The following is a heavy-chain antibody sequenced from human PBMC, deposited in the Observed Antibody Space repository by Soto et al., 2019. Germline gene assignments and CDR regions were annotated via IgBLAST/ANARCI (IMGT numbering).Heavy chain of an antibody. Sequence: QVQLQESGPGLVKPSETLSLICTVSGDSISGYYWSWIRQPPGKGLEWIGYIYYSGSTNYNPSLKSRVTISVDTSKNQFSLNFNSVTAADTAVYYCARDLSHAWFRGVFSPWGQGTLVTVSS. V-gene: IGHV4-59*01. CDR2: IYYSGST. CDR1: GDSISGYY. D-gene: IGHD3-10*01. CDR3: ARDLSHAWFRGVFSP. J-gene: IGHJ5*02.